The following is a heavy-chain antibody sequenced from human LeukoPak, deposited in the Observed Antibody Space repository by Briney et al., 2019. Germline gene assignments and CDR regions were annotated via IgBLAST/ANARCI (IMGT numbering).Heavy chain of an antibody. CDR3: AKEDLERHTSFDY. J-gene: IGHJ4*02. D-gene: IGHD1-1*01. CDR2: ISSSSSTI. V-gene: IGHV3-48*01. Sequence: GGSLRLSCAASGFTFSTYSMNWVRQAPGKGLEWVSYISSSSSTIYYADSVKGRFTISRDNSKDTLYLQMNSLRVEDTAVYFCAKEDLERHTSFDYWGQGTLVTVSS. CDR1: GFTFSTYS.